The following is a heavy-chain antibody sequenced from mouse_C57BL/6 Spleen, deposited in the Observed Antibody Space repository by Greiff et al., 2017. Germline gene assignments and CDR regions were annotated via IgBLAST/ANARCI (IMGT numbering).Heavy chain of an antibody. V-gene: IGHV1-19*01. CDR3: ARSHYGYDNAMDY. D-gene: IGHD2-2*01. CDR2: INPYNGGT. CDR1: GYTFTDYY. J-gene: IGHJ4*01. Sequence: VQLQQSGPVLVKPGASVKMSCKASGYTFTDYYMNWVKQSHGKSLEWIGVINPYNGGTSYNQKFKGKATLTVDKSSSTAYMELNSLTSEDSAVYYCARSHYGYDNAMDYWGQGTSVTVSS.